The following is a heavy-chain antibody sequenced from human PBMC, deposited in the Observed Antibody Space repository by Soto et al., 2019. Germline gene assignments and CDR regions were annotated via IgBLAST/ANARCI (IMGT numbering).Heavy chain of an antibody. CDR1: GFTFSSYG. D-gene: IGHD3-16*01. Sequence: WGSLRLSCAASGFTFSSYGILWCRQSPVKGLEWVAVIWYDGSNKYYADSVKGRFTISRDNSKNTLYLQMTSLSAEDTAMYYCARDGDVNTGFGKDYWGQGTLVTVSS. V-gene: IGHV3-33*01. CDR2: IWYDGSNK. J-gene: IGHJ4*02. CDR3: ARDGDVNTGFGKDY.